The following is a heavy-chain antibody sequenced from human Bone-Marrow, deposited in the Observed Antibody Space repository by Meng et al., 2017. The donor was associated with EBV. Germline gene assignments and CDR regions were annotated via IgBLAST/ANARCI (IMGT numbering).Heavy chain of an antibody. CDR2: ISYDGSKK. D-gene: IGHD4-17*01. Sequence: QVKLVESGGSVVQPGRSLRLSCVASGFTFSSHAMHWVRQAPGKGLEWVAFISYDGSKKYYVDSVEGRFTISRDNSKNTLYVEMNSLRTEDTSIYYCAGGTTTVTTKYYFDHWGQGTLVTVSS. CDR1: GFTFSSHA. J-gene: IGHJ4*02. V-gene: IGHV3-30*01. CDR3: AGGTTTVTTKYYFDH.